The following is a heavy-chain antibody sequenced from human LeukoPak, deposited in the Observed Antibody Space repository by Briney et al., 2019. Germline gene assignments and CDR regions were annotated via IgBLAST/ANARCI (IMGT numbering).Heavy chain of an antibody. CDR1: GGSFSGYY. CDR3: ATSTQNCSSTSCYLGY. J-gene: IGHJ4*02. V-gene: IGHV4-34*01. Sequence: SETLSLTCAVYGGSFSGYYRSWIRQPPGKGLEWIGEINHSGSTNYNPSLKSRVTISVDTSKNQFSLKLSSVTAADTAVYYCATSTQNCSSTSCYLGYWGQGTLVTVSS. D-gene: IGHD2-2*01. CDR2: INHSGST.